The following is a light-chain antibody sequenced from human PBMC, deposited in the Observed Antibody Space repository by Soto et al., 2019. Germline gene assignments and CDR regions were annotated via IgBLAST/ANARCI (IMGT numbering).Light chain of an antibody. J-gene: IGKJ3*01. CDR2: AAS. CDR3: QQLNSYLFT. V-gene: IGKV1-9*01. Sequence: IQLTQSPSSLSSSLGDRVTLTCRASQGISSYLAGYQQKPGKAPKLLIYAASTLQSGVPARFSGSGSGTDFTLTISSLQPEDFAMYYCQQLNSYLFTFGPGTKVAIK. CDR1: QGISSY.